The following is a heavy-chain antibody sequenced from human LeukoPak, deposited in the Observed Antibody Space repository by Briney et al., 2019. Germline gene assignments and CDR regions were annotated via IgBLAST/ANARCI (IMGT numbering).Heavy chain of an antibody. CDR2: INPNSGGT. D-gene: IGHD3-22*01. CDR3: ARHYDSSGYDY. V-gene: IGHV1-2*02. Sequence: ASVKVSCKASGYTFTSYGISWVRQAPGQGLEWMGWINPNSGGTNYAQKFQGRVTMTRDTSISTAYMELSRLRSDDTAVYYCARHYDSSGYDYWGQGTLVTVSS. CDR1: GYTFTSYG. J-gene: IGHJ4*02.